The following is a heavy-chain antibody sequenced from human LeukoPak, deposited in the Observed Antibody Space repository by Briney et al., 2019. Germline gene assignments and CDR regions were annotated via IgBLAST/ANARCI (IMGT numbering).Heavy chain of an antibody. V-gene: IGHV3-33*01. J-gene: IGHJ4*02. CDR3: ARALRGYSGYDAFDY. CDR2: IWYDGSNK. CDR1: GFTFSSYG. D-gene: IGHD5-12*01. Sequence: GGSLRLSCAASGFTFSSYGMHWVRQAPGKGLEWVAVIWYDGSNKYYADSVKGRFTISRDNSKNTLYLQMNSLRAEDTAVYHCARALRGYSGYDAFDYWGQGTLVTVSS.